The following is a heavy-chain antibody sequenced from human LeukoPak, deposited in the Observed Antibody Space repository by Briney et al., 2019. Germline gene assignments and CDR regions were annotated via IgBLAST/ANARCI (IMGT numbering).Heavy chain of an antibody. Sequence: SETLSLTCAVYGGSFSGYYWSWIRQPPGKGLEWIGEINHSGSTNYNPSLKSRVTISVDTSKNQFSLKLSSVTAADTAVYYCARAPNYDFWSGYYEYFDYWGQGTLVTVSS. CDR2: INHSGST. CDR1: GGSFSGYY. J-gene: IGHJ4*02. D-gene: IGHD3-3*01. V-gene: IGHV4-34*01. CDR3: ARAPNYDFWSGYYEYFDY.